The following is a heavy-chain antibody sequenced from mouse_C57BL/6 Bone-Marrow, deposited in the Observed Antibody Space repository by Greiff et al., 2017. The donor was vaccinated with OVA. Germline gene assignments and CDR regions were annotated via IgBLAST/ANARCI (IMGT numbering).Heavy chain of an antibody. CDR3: TVYYDGLLDY. J-gene: IGHJ2*01. V-gene: IGHV14-4*01. CDR2: IDPENGDT. D-gene: IGHD1-1*01. CDR1: GFNIKDDY. Sequence: VQLQQSGAELVRPGASVKLSCTASGFNIKDDYMHWVKQRPEQGLEWIGWIDPENGDTEYASKFQGKATITADTSSNTAYLQLSSLTSEDTAVYYCTVYYDGLLDYWGQGTTLTVSS.